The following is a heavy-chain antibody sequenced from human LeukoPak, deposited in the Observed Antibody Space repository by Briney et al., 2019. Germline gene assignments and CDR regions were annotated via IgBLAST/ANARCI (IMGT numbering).Heavy chain of an antibody. CDR3: ARDSGDSTWRSYNWFDL. V-gene: IGHV1-2*02. CDR1: GYIFTNFY. D-gene: IGHD6-13*01. CDR2: IDPSSGDT. J-gene: IGHJ5*02. Sequence: ASVEVSCKASGYIFTNFYIHWVRQAPGLGPEWMGWIDPSSGDTHFAQKFQGRVTLTRDTAVSAAFMEMTSLRSDDTATYYCARDSGDSTWRSYNWFDLWGQGSLVTVAS.